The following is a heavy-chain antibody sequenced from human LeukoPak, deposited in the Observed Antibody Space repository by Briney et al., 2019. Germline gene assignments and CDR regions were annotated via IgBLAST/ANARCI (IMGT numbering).Heavy chain of an antibody. CDR2: IKQDGSEK. D-gene: IGHD2-2*01. V-gene: IGHV3-7*01. J-gene: IGHJ4*02. Sequence: PGGSLRLSCAASGFTFSSYWMSWVRQAPGKGLEWVANIKQDGSEKYYVDSVKGRFIISRDNAKNSLYLQMNSLRAEDTAVYYCASGFGFDCSSTSCSYFDYWGQGTLVTVSS. CDR3: ASGFGFDCSSTSCSYFDY. CDR1: GFTFSSYW.